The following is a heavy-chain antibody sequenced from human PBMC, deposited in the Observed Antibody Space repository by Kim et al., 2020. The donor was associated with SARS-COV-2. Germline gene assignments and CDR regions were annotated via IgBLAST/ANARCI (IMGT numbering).Heavy chain of an antibody. CDR3: ARDSYSNNWATSFAY. J-gene: IGHJ4*02. CDR2: ISSSSATI. CDR1: GFIFNTYS. D-gene: IGHD1-1*01. Sequence: GGSLRLSCTASGFIFNTYSMNWVRQAPGKGLEWVSYISSSSATIYYTDSVKGRFTISRDNAKNSLYLQMNSLRDEDTAVYYCARDSYSNNWATSFAYWGQGSLVTVSS. V-gene: IGHV3-48*02.